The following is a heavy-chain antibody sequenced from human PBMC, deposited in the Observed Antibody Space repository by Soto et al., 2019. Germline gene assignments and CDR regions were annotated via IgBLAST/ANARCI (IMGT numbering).Heavy chain of an antibody. J-gene: IGHJ4*02. CDR1: GYTFTSYG. CDR3: AGHSSGWSRSFDY. V-gene: IGHV1-18*01. Sequence: ASVKVSCKASGYTFTSYGISWVRQAPGQGLEWMGWISACNGNTNYAQKLQGRVTMTTDTSTSTAYMELRSLRSGDTAVYYCAGHSSGWSRSFDYWGQGTLVTVSS. D-gene: IGHD6-19*01. CDR2: ISACNGNT.